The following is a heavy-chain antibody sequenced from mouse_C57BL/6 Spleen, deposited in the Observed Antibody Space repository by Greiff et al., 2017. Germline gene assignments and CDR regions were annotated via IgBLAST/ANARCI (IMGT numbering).Heavy chain of an antibody. CDR1: GFTFSSYA. CDR2: ISSGGDYI. Sequence: EVMLVESGEGLVKPGGSLKLSCAASGFTFSSYAMSWVRQTPEKRLEWVAYISSGGDYIYYADTVKGRFTISRDNAKNTLYLQMSSLKSEDTAMYYCTRTRADWYFDVWGTGTTVTVSS. J-gene: IGHJ1*03. V-gene: IGHV5-9-1*02. D-gene: IGHD3-3*01. CDR3: TRTRADWYFDV.